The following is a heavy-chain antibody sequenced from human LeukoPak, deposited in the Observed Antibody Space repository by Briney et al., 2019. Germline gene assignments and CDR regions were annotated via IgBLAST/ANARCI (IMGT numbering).Heavy chain of an antibody. CDR3: AKAYSSSYGMDV. CDR2: ISYDGSNK. J-gene: IGHJ6*02. V-gene: IGHV3-30*18. Sequence: GSLRLSCAASGFTFSSYGMHWVRQAPGKGLEWVAVISYDGSNKYYADSVKGRFTISRDNSKNTLYLQMNSPRAEDTAVYYCAKAYSSSYGMDVWGQGTTVTVSS. D-gene: IGHD6-6*01. CDR1: GFTFSSYG.